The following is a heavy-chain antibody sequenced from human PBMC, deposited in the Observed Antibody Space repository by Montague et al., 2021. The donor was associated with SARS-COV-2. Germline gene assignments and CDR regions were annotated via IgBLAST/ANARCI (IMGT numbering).Heavy chain of an antibody. CDR3: ARGWAFDP. CDR1: GGSTASHY. V-gene: IGHV4-59*08. J-gene: IGHJ3*01. CDR2: AYYNGDT. D-gene: IGHD6-19*01. Sequence: SETLSLTCTVSGGSTASHYWNWIRHSPGKRPELICYAYYNGDTKYNPSLQIRGTISIDTSENQFSLRLNPVTAADTAVYFCARGWAFDPWGQGRLVTVSS.